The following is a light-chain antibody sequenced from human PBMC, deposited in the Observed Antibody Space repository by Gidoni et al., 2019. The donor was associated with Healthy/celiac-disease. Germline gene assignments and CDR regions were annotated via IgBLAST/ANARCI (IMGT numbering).Light chain of an antibody. V-gene: IGLV2-23*02. Sequence: QSALTQPASVSGSPGPSITISCTGTSSDVGSYNLVSWYQQHPGKAPKLMIYEVSKRPSGVSNRFSGSKSGNTASLTISGLQAEDEADYYCCSYAGSRTVVFGGGTKLTVL. CDR1: SSDVGSYNL. J-gene: IGLJ2*01. CDR3: CSYAGSRTVV. CDR2: EVS.